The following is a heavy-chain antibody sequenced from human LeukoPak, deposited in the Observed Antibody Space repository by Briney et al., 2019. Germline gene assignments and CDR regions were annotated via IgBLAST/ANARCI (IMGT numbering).Heavy chain of an antibody. CDR3: ARGQIAVAGTDAFDI. J-gene: IGHJ3*02. CDR1: GYTFTGYY. V-gene: IGHV1-8*02. Sequence: ASVKVSCKASGYTFTGYYMHWVRQAPGQGLEWMGWMNPNSGNTGYAQKFQGRVTMTRNTSISTAYMELSSLRSEDTAVYYCARGQIAVAGTDAFDIWGQGTMVTVSS. CDR2: MNPNSGNT. D-gene: IGHD6-19*01.